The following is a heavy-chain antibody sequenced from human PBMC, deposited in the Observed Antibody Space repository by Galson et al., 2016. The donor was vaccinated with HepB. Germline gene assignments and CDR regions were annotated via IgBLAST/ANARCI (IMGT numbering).Heavy chain of an antibody. V-gene: IGHV4-59*01. CDR3: ARQNDPYGMDV. CDR1: GGSISSYY. J-gene: IGHJ6*02. Sequence: ETLSLTCTVSGGSISSYYWSWIRQHPGKGLEWIGYIYYSGSTNYNPSLKSRVTISVDTSKSQFSLRLTSVTAADTAVYYCARQNDPYGMDVWGQGTAVTVSS. D-gene: IGHD1-1*01. CDR2: IYYSGST.